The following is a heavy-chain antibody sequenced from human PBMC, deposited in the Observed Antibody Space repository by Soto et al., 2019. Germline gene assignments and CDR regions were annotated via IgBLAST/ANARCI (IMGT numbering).Heavy chain of an antibody. CDR1: GFTFSSYA. CDR2: ISGSGGST. CDR3: AKDAWYCSSTSCLQNFDY. D-gene: IGHD2-2*01. Sequence: EVQLLESGGGLVQPGGSLRLSCAASGFTFSSYAMNWVRQAPGKGLEWVSAISGSGGSTYYADSVKGRFTISRDNSKNTLYLQMNSLRAEDTAVYYCAKDAWYCSSTSCLQNFDYWGQGTLVTVSS. J-gene: IGHJ4*02. V-gene: IGHV3-23*01.